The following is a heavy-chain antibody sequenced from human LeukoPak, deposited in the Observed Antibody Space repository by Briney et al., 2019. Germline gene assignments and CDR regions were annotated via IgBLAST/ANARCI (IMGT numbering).Heavy chain of an antibody. CDR3: AKDSFPGYCSSTSCYTGDY. CDR2: IRYDGRNK. D-gene: IGHD2-2*02. Sequence: GGSLRLSCAASGFTFSSYGMHWVRQAPGEGLEWVAFIRYDGRNKYYADSVKGRFTISRDNSKNTLYLQMNSLRAEDTAVYYCAKDSFPGYCSSTSCYTGDYWGQGTLVTVSS. V-gene: IGHV3-30*02. J-gene: IGHJ4*02. CDR1: GFTFSSYG.